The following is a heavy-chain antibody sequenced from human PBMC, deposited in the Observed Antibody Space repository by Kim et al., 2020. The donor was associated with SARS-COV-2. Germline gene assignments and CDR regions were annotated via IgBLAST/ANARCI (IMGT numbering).Heavy chain of an antibody. J-gene: IGHJ3*02. D-gene: IGHD1-26*01. V-gene: IGHV3-49*02. CDR3: TREMGAFDI. Sequence: GRFTISRDDSKSIAYLQMNSLKTEDTAVYYCTREMGAFDIWGQGTMVTVSS.